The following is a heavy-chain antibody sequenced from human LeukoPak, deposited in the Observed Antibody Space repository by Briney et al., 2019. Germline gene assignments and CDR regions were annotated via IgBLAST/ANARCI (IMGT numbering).Heavy chain of an antibody. V-gene: IGHV4-59*08. Sequence: SETLSLTCSVSGDSISSYYWSWIRQPPGKGLEWIGYIYYSGSTNYNPSLKSRVTISVDTSKNQFSLKLTSVTAADTALYYCARHRGGYYYYGLDVWGQGTTVTVSS. J-gene: IGHJ6*02. D-gene: IGHD5-24*01. CDR3: ARHRGGYYYYGLDV. CDR2: IYYSGST. CDR1: GDSISSYY.